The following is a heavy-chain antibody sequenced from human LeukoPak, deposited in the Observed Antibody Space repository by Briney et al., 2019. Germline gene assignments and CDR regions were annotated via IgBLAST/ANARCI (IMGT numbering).Heavy chain of an antibody. Sequence: GGSLRLSCSASGFTFSSYAMHWVRPAPGKGLEYVSAVSSNGGSTYYADSVKGRFTISRDNSKNTLYLQMSSLRDDDTAVYYCVKGYCSSSSCFGDYWGQGTLVTVSS. CDR2: VSSNGGST. V-gene: IGHV3-64D*06. J-gene: IGHJ4*02. D-gene: IGHD2-2*01. CDR1: GFTFSSYA. CDR3: VKGYCSSSSCFGDY.